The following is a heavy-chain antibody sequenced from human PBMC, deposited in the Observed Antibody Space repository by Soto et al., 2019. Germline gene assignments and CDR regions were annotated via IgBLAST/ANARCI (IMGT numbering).Heavy chain of an antibody. J-gene: IGHJ6*04. CDR3: TRATEDYYDFWSGYSVFVYGMDV. D-gene: IGHD3-3*01. Sequence: PGGSLRLSCAASGFTFSGSAMHWVRQASGKGLEWVGRIRSKANSYATAYAASVKGRFTISRDDSKNTAYLQMNSLKTEDTAVYYCTRATEDYYDFWSGYSVFVYGMDVWGKGTTVTVSS. V-gene: IGHV3-73*01. CDR2: IRSKANSYAT. CDR1: GFTFSGSA.